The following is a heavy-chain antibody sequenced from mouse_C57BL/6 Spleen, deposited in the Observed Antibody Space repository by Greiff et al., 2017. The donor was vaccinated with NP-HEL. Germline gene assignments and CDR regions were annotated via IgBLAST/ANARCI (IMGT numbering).Heavy chain of an antibody. J-gene: IGHJ4*01. V-gene: IGHV2-9-1*01. CDR1: GFSLTSYA. Sequence: QVQLKESGPGLVAPSQSLSITCTVSGFSLTSYAISWVRQPPGKGLEWLGVLWTGGGTNYNSALKSRLSISKDNSKSQVFLKMNSLQTDDTARYYCATIYYDYDDEGLYAMDYGGQGTSVTVSS. D-gene: IGHD2-4*01. CDR2: LWTGGGT. CDR3: ATIYYDYDDEGLYAMDY.